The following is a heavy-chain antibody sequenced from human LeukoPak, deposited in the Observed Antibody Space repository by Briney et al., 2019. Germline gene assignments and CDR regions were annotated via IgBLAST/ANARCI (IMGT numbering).Heavy chain of an antibody. CDR2: IYTSGST. J-gene: IGHJ6*03. CDR1: GGSISSYY. D-gene: IGHD3-3*01. Sequence: KSSETLSLTCTVSGGSISSYYWSWIRQPAGKGLEWIGRIYTSGSTNYNPSLKSRVTMSVDTSKTQFSLKLSSVTAADTAVYYCARGVLRFLDNYYYYMDVWGKGTTVTVSS. CDR3: ARGVLRFLDNYYYYMDV. V-gene: IGHV4-4*07.